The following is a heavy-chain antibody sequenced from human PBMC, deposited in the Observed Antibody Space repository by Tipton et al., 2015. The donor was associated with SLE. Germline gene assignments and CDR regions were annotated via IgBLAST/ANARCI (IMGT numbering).Heavy chain of an antibody. CDR3: ARVPVRTTGGFGRFRMDV. Sequence: QLVQSGPEVKKPGASVRVSCKASGYTFVDYYVHWVRQAPGQGLEWMGWMNPNSGNTGYAQKLQGRVTMTRNTSMSTAYMELNSLRSEDTAVYYRARVPVRTTGGFGRFRMDVWGKGTTVTVSS. CDR2: MNPNSGNT. D-gene: IGHD1-1*01. CDR1: GYTFVDYY. J-gene: IGHJ6*04. V-gene: IGHV1-8*01.